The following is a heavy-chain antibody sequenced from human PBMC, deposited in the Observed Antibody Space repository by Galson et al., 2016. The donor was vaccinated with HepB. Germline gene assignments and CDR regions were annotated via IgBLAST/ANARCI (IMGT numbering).Heavy chain of an antibody. CDR1: RFIFSDYY. J-gene: IGHJ6*02. CDR3: VRGDHGNHEFGMDV. D-gene: IGHD4-17*01. V-gene: IGHV3-72*01. Sequence: SLRLSCAASRFIFSDYYMDWARQAPGRGLEWVARLRNKARGYTTEYAASVKGRFTISRDDSQNSLYLQMNRLRTEDTAVYYCVRGDHGNHEFGMDVWGQGTTVTVSS. CDR2: LRNKARGYTT.